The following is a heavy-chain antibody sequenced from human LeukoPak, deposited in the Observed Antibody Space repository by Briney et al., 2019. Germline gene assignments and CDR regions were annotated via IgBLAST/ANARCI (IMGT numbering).Heavy chain of an antibody. CDR3: SRSHDYGGLYFYYYMDV. V-gene: IGHV4-39*01. J-gene: IGHJ6*03. CDR2: LDSSGST. CDR1: GGSISSRSDY. Sequence: SETLSLTCTVSGGSISSRSDYWGWIRQTPGKGLEWIGNLDSSGSTYYDPSLKSRVTISVGTSKNQFSLNLRSVTAADTAIYFCSRSHDYGGLYFYYYMDVWGKGTTVTVSS. D-gene: IGHD4-23*01.